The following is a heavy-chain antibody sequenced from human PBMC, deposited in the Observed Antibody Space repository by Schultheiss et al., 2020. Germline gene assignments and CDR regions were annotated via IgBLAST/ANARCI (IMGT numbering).Heavy chain of an antibody. CDR3: ARSDDYVWGSYRYTGTGFYFDY. Sequence: GGSLRLSCAASGFTFSSYWMSWVRQAPGKGLEWVANIKQDGSEKYYVDSVKGRFTISRDNAKNSLYLQMNSLRAEDTAVYYCARSDDYVWGSYRYTGTGFYFDYWGQGTLVTVS. CDR2: IKQDGSEK. J-gene: IGHJ4*02. D-gene: IGHD3-16*02. CDR1: GFTFSSYW. V-gene: IGHV3-7*01.